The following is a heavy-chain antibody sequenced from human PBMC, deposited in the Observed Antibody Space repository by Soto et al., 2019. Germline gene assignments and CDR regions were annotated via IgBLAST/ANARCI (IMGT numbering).Heavy chain of an antibody. CDR3: ARADYYGSGSSNRFDP. CDR2: INHSGST. D-gene: IGHD3-10*01. J-gene: IGHJ5*02. V-gene: IGHV4-34*01. CDR1: GGSFSGYY. Sequence: PSETLSLTCAVYGGSFSGYYWSWIRQPPGKGLEWIGEINHSGSTNYNPSLKSRVTISVDTSKNQFSLKLSSVTAADTAVYYCARADYYGSGSSNRFDPWGQGTLVTVSS.